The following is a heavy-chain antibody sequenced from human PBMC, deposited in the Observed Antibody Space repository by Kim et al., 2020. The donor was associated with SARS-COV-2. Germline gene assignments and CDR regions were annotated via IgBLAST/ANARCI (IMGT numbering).Heavy chain of an antibody. J-gene: IGHJ4*02. D-gene: IGHD1-26*01. Sequence: YAQKLQGRVTMTTDTSTSTAYMELRSLRSDDTAVYYCARVSGELLFYFDYWGQGTLVTVSS. V-gene: IGHV1-18*01. CDR3: ARVSGELLFYFDY.